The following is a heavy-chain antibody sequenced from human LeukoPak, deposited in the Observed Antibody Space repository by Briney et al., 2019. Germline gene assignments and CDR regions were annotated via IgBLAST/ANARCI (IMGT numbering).Heavy chain of an antibody. J-gene: IGHJ6*03. Sequence: VASVKVSCKASGYTFTSYDINWVRQATGQGLEWMGWMNPNSGNTGYAQKFQGGVTITRNTSISTAYMELSSLRSEDTAVYYCARGPYYDFWSGSGYYYYYMDVWGKGTTVTVSS. D-gene: IGHD3-3*01. V-gene: IGHV1-8*03. CDR1: GYTFTSYD. CDR3: ARGPYYDFWSGSGYYYYYMDV. CDR2: MNPNSGNT.